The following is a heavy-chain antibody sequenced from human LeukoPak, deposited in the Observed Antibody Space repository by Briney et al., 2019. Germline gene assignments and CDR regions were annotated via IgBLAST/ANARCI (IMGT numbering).Heavy chain of an antibody. CDR2: IRSKIYGGTP. V-gene: IGHV3-49*04. CDR1: GFTFGDYA. CDR3: TRDQTPYY. J-gene: IGHJ4*02. Sequence: GRSLRLSCTASGFTFGDYAMTWVRQAPGKGLEWVGFIRSKIYGGTPEYAASVKGRFTISRDDSKGIAYLQINSLETEDTAVYYCTRDQTPYYWGQGTLVTVSS.